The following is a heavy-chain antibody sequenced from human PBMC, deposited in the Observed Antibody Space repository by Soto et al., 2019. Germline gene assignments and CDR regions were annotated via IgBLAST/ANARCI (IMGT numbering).Heavy chain of an antibody. Sequence: WGSLRLSCAASGFTFSSYSINWFRQSPWKGLEWVSSISSSSSYIYYADSVKGRFTISRDNAKNSLYLQMNSLRAEDTAVYYCARDWGSGWHYGMDVWGQGTTVTVSS. V-gene: IGHV3-21*01. CDR2: ISSSSSYI. D-gene: IGHD6-19*01. CDR1: GFTFSSYS. J-gene: IGHJ6*02. CDR3: ARDWGSGWHYGMDV.